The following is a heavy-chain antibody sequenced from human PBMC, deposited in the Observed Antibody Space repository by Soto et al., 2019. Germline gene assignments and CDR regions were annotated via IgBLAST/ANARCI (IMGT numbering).Heavy chain of an antibody. CDR3: ARDPLNYGDPLIHFDY. Sequence: GGSLRLSCAASGFTFSDYYMSWIRQAPGKGLEWVSYISSSGSTIYYADSVKGRFTISRDNAKNSLYLQMNSLRAEDTAVYYCARDPLNYGDPLIHFDYWGQGTLVTVSS. CDR1: GFTFSDYY. J-gene: IGHJ4*02. CDR2: ISSSGSTI. D-gene: IGHD4-17*01. V-gene: IGHV3-11*01.